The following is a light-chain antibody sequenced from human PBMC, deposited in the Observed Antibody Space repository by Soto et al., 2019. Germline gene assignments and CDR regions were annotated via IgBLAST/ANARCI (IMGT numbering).Light chain of an antibody. CDR2: VAS. Sequence: EMALTQSPATLSLSPGDRATLTCRASQSVSRCLAWYQQKPGQAPRILINVASNRVNGIPATFSGSGSGTNFTPTIISLVPQDYPVSYCHQRGNRHPLTFGQGTKVDIK. V-gene: IGKV3D-11*02. CDR1: QSVSRC. J-gene: IGKJ1*01. CDR3: HQRGNRHPLT.